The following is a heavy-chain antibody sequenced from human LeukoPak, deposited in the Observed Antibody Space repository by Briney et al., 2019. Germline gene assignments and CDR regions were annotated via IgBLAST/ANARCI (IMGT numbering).Heavy chain of an antibody. J-gene: IGHJ6*03. CDR1: GGSISSSSYY. CDR3: ARDFVRYSSGWYSHYYYMDV. D-gene: IGHD6-19*01. CDR2: IYYSGST. V-gene: IGHV4-39*07. Sequence: KTSETLSLTCTVSGGSISSSSYYWGWIRQPPGKGLEWIGSIYYSGSTYYNPSLKSRVTISVDTSKNQFSLKLSSVTAADTAVYYCARDFVRYSSGWYSHYYYMDVWGKGTTVTVSS.